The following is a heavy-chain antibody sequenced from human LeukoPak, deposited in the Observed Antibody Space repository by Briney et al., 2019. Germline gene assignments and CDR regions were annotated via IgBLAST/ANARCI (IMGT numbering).Heavy chain of an antibody. J-gene: IGHJ5*02. D-gene: IGHD2-15*01. CDR1: GYTFTNYD. V-gene: IGHV1-8*01. CDR3: ARDQDIVVVVAALRQREMGGFDP. CDR2: MNPKSGNT. Sequence: ASVKVSCKASGYTFTNYDINWVRQATGQAPEWMGWMNPKSGNTGYAQKFQGRVTMTRNTSISTAYMELSSLRSDDTAVYYCARDQDIVVVVAALRQREMGGFDPWGQGTLVTVSS.